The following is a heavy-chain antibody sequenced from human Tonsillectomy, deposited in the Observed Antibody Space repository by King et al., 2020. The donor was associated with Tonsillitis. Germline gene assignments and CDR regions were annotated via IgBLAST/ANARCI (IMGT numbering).Heavy chain of an antibody. Sequence: VQLVESGGGLVQPGGSLRLSCAASGFTFSSYAMSWVRQAPGKGLEWVSGISGSGGSKYYADSVKGRFTISRDNSKNTLYLQMNSLRAEDTAVYYCAKASIVVVVAAEFDYWGQGTLVTVSS. D-gene: IGHD2-15*01. J-gene: IGHJ4*02. CDR3: AKASIVVVVAAEFDY. CDR2: ISGSGGSK. CDR1: GFTFSSYA. V-gene: IGHV3-23*04.